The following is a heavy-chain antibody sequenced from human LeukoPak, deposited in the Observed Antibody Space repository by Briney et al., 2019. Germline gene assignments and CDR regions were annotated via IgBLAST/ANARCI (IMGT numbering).Heavy chain of an antibody. CDR3: AGSGWQVYFDY. V-gene: IGHV3-7*01. Sequence: GGSLRLSCAVSGFTFTSYWMTWVRQAPGKGLEWVANIKQDGSERYYVDSVKGRFTISRDNAKNSLYLQMNSLRAEDTGVYYCAGSGWQVYFDYWGQGTLVTVSS. J-gene: IGHJ4*02. D-gene: IGHD6-19*01. CDR1: GFTFTSYW. CDR2: IKQDGSER.